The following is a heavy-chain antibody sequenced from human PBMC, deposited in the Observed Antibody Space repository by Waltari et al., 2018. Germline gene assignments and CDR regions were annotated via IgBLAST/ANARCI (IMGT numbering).Heavy chain of an antibody. CDR2: ISTRSTSK. J-gene: IGHJ4*02. CDR3: ASEYSSGWATNH. Sequence: DVQLVESGGDLVQPGGSLRLSCAASGIPFSDYSMNWVRQAPGKGLEWGAYISTRSTSKDYADSVRGRFTISRDNAKNALYLQMNSLTAEDTGVYYCASEYSSGWATNHWGQGTLVTVSS. V-gene: IGHV3-48*01. D-gene: IGHD6-19*01. CDR1: GIPFSDYS.